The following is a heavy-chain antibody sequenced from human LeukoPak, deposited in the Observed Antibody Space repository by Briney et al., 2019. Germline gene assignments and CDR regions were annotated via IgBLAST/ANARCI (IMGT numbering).Heavy chain of an antibody. D-gene: IGHD6-19*01. CDR3: ARAEAVAGHFDY. CDR2: ISAYNGNT. Sequence: ASVTVSCKASGYTCTSYGISWVRQAPGQGLEWMGWISAYNGNTNYAQKLQGRVTITRDTSASTAYMELSSLRSEDTAVYYCARAEAVAGHFDYWGQGTLVTVSS. CDR1: GYTCTSYG. J-gene: IGHJ4*02. V-gene: IGHV1-18*01.